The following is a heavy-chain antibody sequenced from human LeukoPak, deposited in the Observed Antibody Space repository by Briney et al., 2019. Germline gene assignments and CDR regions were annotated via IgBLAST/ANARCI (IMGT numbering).Heavy chain of an antibody. Sequence: GGSLRLSCAASGFTFSILDMSWVRQAPGKGLEWVSAISGNGGRTYFADSVKGRFTISRDDSKNTLYLQMNSLRAEDTAVYYCASPPTSCYSASKCYYYYMDVWGKGTTVTVSS. CDR2: ISGNGGRT. D-gene: IGHD2-2*01. J-gene: IGHJ6*03. CDR1: GFTFSILD. V-gene: IGHV3-23*01. CDR3: ASPPTSCYSASKCYYYYMDV.